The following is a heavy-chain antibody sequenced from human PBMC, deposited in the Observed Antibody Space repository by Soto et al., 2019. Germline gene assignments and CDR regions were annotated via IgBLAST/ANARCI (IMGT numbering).Heavy chain of an antibody. CDR2: INPNSGGT. D-gene: IGHD6-6*01. CDR1: GYTFTGYY. Sequence: VASVKVSCKASGYTFTGYYMHWVRQAPGQGLEWMGWINPNSGGTNYAQKFQGWVTMTRDTSISTAYMELSRLRSDDTAVYYCARWKSSSPGDGMDVWGQGTTVTVSS. CDR3: ARWKSSSPGDGMDV. V-gene: IGHV1-2*04. J-gene: IGHJ6*02.